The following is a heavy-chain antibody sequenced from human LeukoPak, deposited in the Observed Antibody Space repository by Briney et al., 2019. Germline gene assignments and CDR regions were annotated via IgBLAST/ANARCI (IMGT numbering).Heavy chain of an antibody. J-gene: IGHJ3*02. CDR3: ASTIAAAGTVTYSSIGAFDI. D-gene: IGHD6-13*01. V-gene: IGHV1-2*02. CDR2: INPNSGGT. CDR1: GYTFTGYY. Sequence: GASVKVSCKASGYTFTGYYMHWVRQAPGQGLEWKGWINPNSGGTNYAQKFQGRVTMTRDTSISTAYMELSRLRSDDTAVYYCASTIAAAGTVTYSSIGAFDIWGQGTMVTVSS.